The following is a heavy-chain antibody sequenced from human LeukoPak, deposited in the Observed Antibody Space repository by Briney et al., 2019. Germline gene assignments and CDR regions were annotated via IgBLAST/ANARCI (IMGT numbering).Heavy chain of an antibody. CDR1: GYTFIGYY. Sequence: ASVKVSCKSSGYTFIGYYMHWVRQAPGQGLEWMGWVNPNTGDTKYAQKFQGRVSMTRDTSISTAYMDLSRLTSDDTAVYFRARDAYGDNFYFDYWGQGTLVTVSS. D-gene: IGHD4-17*01. CDR2: VNPNTGDT. V-gene: IGHV1-2*02. CDR3: ARDAYGDNFYFDY. J-gene: IGHJ4*02.